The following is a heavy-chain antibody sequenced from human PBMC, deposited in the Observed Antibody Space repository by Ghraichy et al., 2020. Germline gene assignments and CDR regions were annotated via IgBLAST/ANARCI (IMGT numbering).Heavy chain of an antibody. D-gene: IGHD2-15*01. J-gene: IGHJ4*02. Sequence: GGSLRLSCAASGFTSSDHYMDWVRQAPGKGLEWVGRIRNKVNSYTTEYAASVKGRFTISRDDSENSLFLQMNSLKSEDAAVYYCTRNGGSGNGHYYPDYWGQGTLVTVSS. CDR3: TRNGGSGNGHYYPDY. CDR1: GFTSSDHY. CDR2: IRNKVNSYTT. V-gene: IGHV3-72*01.